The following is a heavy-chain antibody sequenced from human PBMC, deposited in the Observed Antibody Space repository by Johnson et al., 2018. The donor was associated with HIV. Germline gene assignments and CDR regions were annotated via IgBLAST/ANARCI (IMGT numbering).Heavy chain of an antibody. V-gene: IGHV3-33*05. CDR3: ARDPPYGGNPSAFDV. CDR2: ISYDGSNK. D-gene: IGHD4-23*01. J-gene: IGHJ3*01. Sequence: QVLLVESGGGVVQPGRSLRLSCAASGFTFSSYGMHWVRQAPGKGLEWVAVISYDGSNKSYADSVNGRFTISRDNAKNSLYLQMNSLRAEDTAVYYCARDPPYGGNPSAFDVWSQGTMVTVSS. CDR1: GFTFSSYG.